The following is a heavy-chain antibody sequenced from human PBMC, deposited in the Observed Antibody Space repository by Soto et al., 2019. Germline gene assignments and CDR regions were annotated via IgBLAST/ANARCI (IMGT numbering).Heavy chain of an antibody. Sequence: PSETLSLTCTVSGGSISSSSYYWGWIRQPPGKGLEWIGSIYYSGSTYYNPSLKSRVTISVDTSKNQFSLKLSSVTAADTAVYYCARHSRIAAAGVPSGLYFDYWGQGTLVTVSS. CDR3: ARHSRIAAAGVPSGLYFDY. J-gene: IGHJ4*02. CDR2: IYYSGST. V-gene: IGHV4-39*01. CDR1: GGSISSSSYY. D-gene: IGHD6-13*01.